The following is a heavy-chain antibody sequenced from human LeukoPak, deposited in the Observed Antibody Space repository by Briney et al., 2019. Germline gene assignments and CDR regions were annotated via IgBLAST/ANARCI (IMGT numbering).Heavy chain of an antibody. CDR2: INPSGGST. D-gene: IGHD3-10*01. J-gene: IGHJ4*02. CDR3: ARTITMVRGVIIKPLAY. V-gene: IGHV1-46*01. CDR1: GYTFTSYY. Sequence: GASVKVSCKASGYTFTSYYMHWVRQAPGQGLEWMGIINPSGGSTSYAQKFQGRVTMTRDTSTSTVYMELSSLRSVDTAVYYCARTITMVRGVIIKPLAYWGQGTLVTVSS.